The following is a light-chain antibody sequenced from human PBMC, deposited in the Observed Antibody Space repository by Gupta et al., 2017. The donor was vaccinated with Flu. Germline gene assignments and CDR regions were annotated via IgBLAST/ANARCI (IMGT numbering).Light chain of an antibody. J-gene: IGLJ2*01. CDR2: DVT. Sequence: QSALTQPRSVAGSPGQSVTISCTGTSDDVGYYDFVSWYQQRPGTAPRLLIYDVTNRPAGVPGRFSASKSGTAASLTISGPQEEDEADYHSCSYAGSITWIFGGGTKLTVL. CDR3: CSYAGSITWI. CDR1: SDDVGYYDF. V-gene: IGLV2-11*01.